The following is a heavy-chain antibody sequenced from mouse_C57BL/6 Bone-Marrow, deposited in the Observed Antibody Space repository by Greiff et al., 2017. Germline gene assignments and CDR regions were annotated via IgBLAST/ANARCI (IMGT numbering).Heavy chain of an antibody. CDR2: INPNNGGT. J-gene: IGHJ2*01. Sequence: EVQLQQSGPELVKPGASVKIPCKASGYTFTDYNMDWVKQSHGKSLEWIGDINPNNGGTIYNQTFKGKATLTVDKSSSTAYMELRSLTSEDTAVYYCARFPLYGYDVGRGYYFDYWGQGTTLTVSS. CDR1: GYTFTDYN. D-gene: IGHD2-2*01. CDR3: ARFPLYGYDVGRGYYFDY. V-gene: IGHV1-18*01.